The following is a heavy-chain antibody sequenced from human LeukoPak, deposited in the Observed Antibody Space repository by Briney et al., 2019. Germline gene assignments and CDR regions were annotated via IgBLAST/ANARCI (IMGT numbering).Heavy chain of an antibody. CDR3: VRGTGY. V-gene: IGHV3-64D*06. Sequence: SGGSPRLSCSVSGFTFSTYVMHWVRQAPGKGLEYVSAISSNGDNTYYADSVKGRFTISRDNPKNTLYLQMSSLRADDTAVYYCVRGTGYWGQGTLVTVSS. CDR2: ISSNGDNT. J-gene: IGHJ4*02. CDR1: GFTFSTYV.